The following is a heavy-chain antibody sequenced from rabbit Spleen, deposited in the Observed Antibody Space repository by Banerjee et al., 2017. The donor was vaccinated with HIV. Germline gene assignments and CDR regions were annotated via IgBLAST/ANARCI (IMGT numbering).Heavy chain of an antibody. V-gene: IGHV1S7*01. CDR1: GFTLSSYY. CDR3: ARGAFYAYNYAGAYFNL. CDR2: IDPVFGIT. J-gene: IGHJ4*01. D-gene: IGHD6-1*01. Sequence: QLEESAGGLVQPGGSLKLSCKASGFTLSSYYMNWVRQAPGKGLEWIGYIDPVFGITYYANWVNGRFSISRENAQNTVLLQMTSLTAADTATYFCARGAFYAYNYAGAYFNLWGPGTLVTVS.